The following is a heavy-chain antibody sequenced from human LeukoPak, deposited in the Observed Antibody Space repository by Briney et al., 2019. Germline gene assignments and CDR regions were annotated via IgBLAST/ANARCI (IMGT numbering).Heavy chain of an antibody. V-gene: IGHV4-4*07. CDR1: DGSLTSYF. J-gene: IGHJ2*01. D-gene: IGHD4-17*01. CDR2: LRPTDGYT. CDR3: ARDGASSYGDYWYFDL. Sequence: PSETLSLTCTVSDGSLTSYFLTWVRQSAGKGLEFIGRLRPTDGYTNYNPSLRSRVGMSLDTSKKQLSLELTSVTAADTAVYYCARDGASSYGDYWYFDLWGHGTLVTVSS.